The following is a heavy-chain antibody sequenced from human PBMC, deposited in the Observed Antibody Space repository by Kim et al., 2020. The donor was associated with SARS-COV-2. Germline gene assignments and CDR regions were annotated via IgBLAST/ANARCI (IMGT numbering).Heavy chain of an antibody. CDR1: GFTFSSYS. Sequence: GGSLRLSCAASGFTFSSYSMNWVRQAPGKGLEWVPSISSSSSYIYYADSVKGRFTISRDNAKNSLYLQMNSLRAEDTAVYYCARSPTVTTTYPNWFDPWGQGTLVTVSS. D-gene: IGHD4-4*01. V-gene: IGHV3-21*01. J-gene: IGHJ5*02. CDR3: ARSPTVTTTYPNWFDP. CDR2: ISSSSSYI.